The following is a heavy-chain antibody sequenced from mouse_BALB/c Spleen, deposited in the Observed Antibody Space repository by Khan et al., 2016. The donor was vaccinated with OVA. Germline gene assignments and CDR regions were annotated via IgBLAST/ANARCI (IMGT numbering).Heavy chain of an antibody. J-gene: IGHJ2*01. V-gene: IGHV3-2*02. CDR3: ARTARIEY. CDR2: ISYSGST. D-gene: IGHD1-2*01. CDR1: GYSITSGYG. Sequence: EVQLQESGPGLVKPSQSLSLTCTVTGYSITSGYGWNWIRQFPGNKLEWMGHISYSGSTNYNHSLKSRISLTRDTSKNQFILQLNSVTTEDTATYYCARTARIEYWGQGTTLTVSS.